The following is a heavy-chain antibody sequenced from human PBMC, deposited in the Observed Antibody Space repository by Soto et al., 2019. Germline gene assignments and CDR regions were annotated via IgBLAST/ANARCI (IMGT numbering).Heavy chain of an antibody. V-gene: IGHV3-30*03. Sequence: LRLSCAASGFTFSSYGMHWVRQAPGKGLEWVAVISYDGSNKYYADSVKGRFTISRDNSKNTLYLQMNSLRAEDTAVYYCVGRDDAFDIWGQGTMVTVSS. CDR1: GFTFSSYG. CDR2: ISYDGSNK. CDR3: VGRDDAFDI. J-gene: IGHJ3*02.